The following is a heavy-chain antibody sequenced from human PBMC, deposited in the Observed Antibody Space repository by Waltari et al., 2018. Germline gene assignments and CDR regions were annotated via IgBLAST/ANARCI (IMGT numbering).Heavy chain of an antibody. CDR3: ARVSVLKKTYYYGSGSLYYFDY. Sequence: QVQLQESGPGLVKPSETLSLTCAVSGYSISSGYYWGWIRQPPGKGLEWIGSIYHSGSTYYNPSLKSRVTSSVDTSKNQFSLKLSSVTAADTAVYYCARVSVLKKTYYYGSGSLYYFDYWGQGTLVTVSS. J-gene: IGHJ4*02. CDR2: IYHSGST. CDR1: GYSISSGYY. V-gene: IGHV4-38-2*01. D-gene: IGHD3-10*01.